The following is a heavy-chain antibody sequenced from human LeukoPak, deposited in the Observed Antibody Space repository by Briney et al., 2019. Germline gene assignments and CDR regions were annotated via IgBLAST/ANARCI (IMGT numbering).Heavy chain of an antibody. J-gene: IGHJ4*02. CDR2: ISAYNGNT. CDR1: GYTFTSYG. V-gene: IGHV1-18*01. CDR3: ARQTTVVTPYYFIY. Sequence: ASVKVSCEASGYTFTSYGISWVRQAPGQGLEWMGWISAYNGNTNYAQKLQGRVTITADESTNTVYMELSSLRSEDTALYYCARQTTVVTPYYFIYWGQGTLVTVSS. D-gene: IGHD4-23*01.